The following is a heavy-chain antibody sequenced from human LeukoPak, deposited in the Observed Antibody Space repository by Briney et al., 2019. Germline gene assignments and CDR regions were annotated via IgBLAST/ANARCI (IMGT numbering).Heavy chain of an antibody. CDR3: ATLDSTKSVL. CDR2: VKQDGTEK. Sequence: GGSLRLSCVASGFRFGRDWISWVRQAPGKGLEWVACVKQDGTEKNYVVSVWGRFTVSVDNGKNSLYLQMNSLRAEDTAKYYCATLDSTKSVLWGRGTTVIVSS. CDR1: GFRFGRDW. J-gene: IGHJ1*01. D-gene: IGHD2-2*01. V-gene: IGHV3-7*01.